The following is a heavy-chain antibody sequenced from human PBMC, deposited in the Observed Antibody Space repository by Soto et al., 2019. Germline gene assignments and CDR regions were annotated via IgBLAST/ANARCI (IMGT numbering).Heavy chain of an antibody. D-gene: IGHD6-6*01. CDR2: ISYDGSNK. CDR3: AKVFSRYSCLSPSYYYSYGMDV. J-gene: IGHJ6*02. Sequence: GRSLRLSCAASGFTFSSYGMHWVRQAPGKGLEWVAVISYDGSNKYYADSVKGRFTISRDNSKNTLYLQMNSLRAEDTAVYYCAKVFSRYSCLSPSYYYSYGMDVRGPGTTGTGS. V-gene: IGHV3-30*18. CDR1: GFTFSSYG.